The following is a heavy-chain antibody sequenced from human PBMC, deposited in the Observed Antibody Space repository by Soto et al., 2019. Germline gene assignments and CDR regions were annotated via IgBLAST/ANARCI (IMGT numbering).Heavy chain of an antibody. Sequence: EVQLVESGGGLVQPGGSLRLSCAASGFTFSSYWMHWVRQAPGEGLVWVARINSDGSSTDYADSVKGRFTMSRDNAKNQLFLQMNSLRAADTAVYYCARHLFPHTGSYLHYWGQGTLVTVS. D-gene: IGHD1-26*01. J-gene: IGHJ4*02. CDR3: ARHLFPHTGSYLHY. V-gene: IGHV3-74*01. CDR2: INSDGSST. CDR1: GFTFSSYW.